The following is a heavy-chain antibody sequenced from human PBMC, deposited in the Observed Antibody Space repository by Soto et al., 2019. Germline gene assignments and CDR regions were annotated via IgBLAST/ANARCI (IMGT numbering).Heavy chain of an antibody. D-gene: IGHD3-9*01. CDR1: GGSISSGDYY. CDR2: IYYSGST. Sequence: SETLSLTCTVSGGSISSGDYYWIWIRQPPGKGLEWIGYIYYSGSTYYNPSLKSRVTISVDTSKNQFSLKLSSVTAADTAVYYCARGELRYFDWPNYYYYGMDVWGQGTTVTVSS. CDR3: ARGELRYFDWPNYYYYGMDV. J-gene: IGHJ6*02. V-gene: IGHV4-30-4*01.